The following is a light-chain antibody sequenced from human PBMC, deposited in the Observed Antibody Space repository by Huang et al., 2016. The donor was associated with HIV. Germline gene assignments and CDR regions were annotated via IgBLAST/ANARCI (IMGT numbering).Light chain of an antibody. V-gene: IGKV1-9*01. J-gene: IGKJ1*01. CDR3: QQLNSYPRT. CDR1: QGISSY. Sequence: IQLTQSPSSLSASVGDRVTITCRASQGISSYLAWYQEKSGQAPKLLIDAASTLQSGVPSRFSGSGSGTDFTLTISSLQSEDFATYYCQQLNSYPRTFGQETKVEIK. CDR2: AAS.